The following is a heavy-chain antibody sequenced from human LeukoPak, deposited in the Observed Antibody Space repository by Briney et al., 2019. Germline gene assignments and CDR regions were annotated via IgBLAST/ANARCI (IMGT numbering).Heavy chain of an antibody. V-gene: IGHV3-23*01. J-gene: IGHJ3*02. D-gene: IGHD3-10*01. CDR3: GRDVLLWFGEPDDAFDI. CDR2: ISGSGGST. Sequence: PGGSLRHSCAASGFTFSSYAMSWVRQAPGKGLEWVSAISGSGGSTYYADSVKGRFTISRDNSKNTLYLQMNSLRAEDTAVYYCGRDVLLWFGEPDDAFDIWGQGTMVTVSS. CDR1: GFTFSSYA.